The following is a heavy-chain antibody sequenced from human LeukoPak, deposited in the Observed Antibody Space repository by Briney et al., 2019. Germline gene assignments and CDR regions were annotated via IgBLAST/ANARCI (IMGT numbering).Heavy chain of an antibody. Sequence: EASVKVSCKASGYTFTGYYMHWVRQAPGQGLEWMGRINPNSGGTNYAQKFQGRVTMTRDTSISTAYMELSRLRSDDTAVYYCASNHDYGDYVYFQHWGQGTLVTVSS. CDR1: GYTFTGYY. CDR2: INPNSGGT. V-gene: IGHV1-2*06. D-gene: IGHD4-17*01. J-gene: IGHJ1*01. CDR3: ASNHDYGDYVYFQH.